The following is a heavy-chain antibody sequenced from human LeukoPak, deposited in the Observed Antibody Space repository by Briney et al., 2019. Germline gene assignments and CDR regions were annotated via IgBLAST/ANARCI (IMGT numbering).Heavy chain of an antibody. V-gene: IGHV3-23*01. CDR3: AKSQAYYYDSRPPRGGWFDP. D-gene: IGHD3-22*01. CDR2: ISGSGGNT. J-gene: IGHJ5*02. Sequence: AGGSLRLSCAASGFTFSSYAMSWVRQAPGKGLEWVSAISGSGGNTYYADSVKGRFTISRDNSKNTLYLQMNSLRAEDTAVYYCAKSQAYYYDSRPPRGGWFDPWGQGTLVTVSS. CDR1: GFTFSSYA.